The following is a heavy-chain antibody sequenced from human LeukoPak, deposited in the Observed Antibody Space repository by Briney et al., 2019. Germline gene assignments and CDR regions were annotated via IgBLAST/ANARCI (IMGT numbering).Heavy chain of an antibody. CDR1: GGSFSGYY. CDR3: ARGCFGAAIGYDSSGYYYFDY. V-gene: IGHV4-34*01. D-gene: IGHD3-22*01. J-gene: IGHJ4*02. Sequence: PSETLSLTCAVYGGSFSGYYWSWIRQPPGKGLEWIGEINHSGSTNYNPSLKSRVTISVDTSKNQLSLKLSSVTAADTAVYYCARGCFGAAIGYDSSGYYYFDYWGQGTLVTVSS. CDR2: INHSGST.